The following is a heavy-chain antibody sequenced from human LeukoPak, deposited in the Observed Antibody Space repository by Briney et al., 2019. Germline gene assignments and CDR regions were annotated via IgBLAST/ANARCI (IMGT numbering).Heavy chain of an antibody. Sequence: GGSLRLSCAASGFTFGSYSMNWVRQAPGKGLEWVSYISSSSSTIYYADSVKGRFTISRDNAKNSLYLQMNSLRDEDTAVYYCASSFSGPGQYYFDYWGQGILVTVSS. CDR1: GFTFGSYS. CDR3: ASSFSGPGQYYFDY. V-gene: IGHV3-48*02. CDR2: ISSSSSTI. J-gene: IGHJ4*02.